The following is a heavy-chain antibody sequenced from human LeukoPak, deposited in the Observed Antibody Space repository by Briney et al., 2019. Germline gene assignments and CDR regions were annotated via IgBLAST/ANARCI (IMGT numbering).Heavy chain of an antibody. J-gene: IGHJ4*02. CDR2: ISSTSSYI. V-gene: IGHV3-21*01. Sequence: GGSLRLSCAASGFIVDDYAMYWVRQAPGKGLEWVSSISSTSSYIYYADSMKGRFTISRDNTKNSLYLQMNSLRAEDTAVYYCAREGPYYDSSGYYLYFDYWGQGTLVTVSS. D-gene: IGHD3-22*01. CDR1: GFIVDDYA. CDR3: AREGPYYDSSGYYLYFDY.